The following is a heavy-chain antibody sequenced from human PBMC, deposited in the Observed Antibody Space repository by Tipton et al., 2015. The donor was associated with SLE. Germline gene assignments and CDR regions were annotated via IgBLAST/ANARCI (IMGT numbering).Heavy chain of an antibody. V-gene: IGHV4-59*01. CDR2: IYYSGSI. J-gene: IGHJ4*02. CDR1: GGSISSNY. CDR3: ARGSVRADDY. D-gene: IGHD4-23*01. Sequence: TLSLTCTVSGGSISSNYWSWIRQPPGKGLAWIGYIYYSGSINYNPSLKSRVTISVDTSKNQISLKLTSVTAADTAVFYCARGSVRADDYWGQGTLVTVSS.